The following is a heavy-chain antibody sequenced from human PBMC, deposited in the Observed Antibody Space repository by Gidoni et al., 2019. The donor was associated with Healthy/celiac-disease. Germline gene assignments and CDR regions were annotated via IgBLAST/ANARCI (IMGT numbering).Heavy chain of an antibody. J-gene: IGHJ4*02. D-gene: IGHD2-2*01. Sequence: QVQLVESGGGLVKPGGSLRLSCAASGFTFRAYYMSWIRQAPGKGLEWVSYISSSSSYTNYADAVKGRFTISRDNAKNSLYLQMNSLRAEDTAVYYCARGPADCSSTSCYGSLDYWGQGTLVTVSS. CDR3: ARGPADCSSTSCYGSLDY. CDR2: ISSSSSYT. CDR1: GFTFRAYY. V-gene: IGHV3-11*06.